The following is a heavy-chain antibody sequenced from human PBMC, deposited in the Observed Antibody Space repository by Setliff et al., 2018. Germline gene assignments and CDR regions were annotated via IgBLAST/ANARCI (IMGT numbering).Heavy chain of an antibody. CDR1: GFTFGDFA. CDR3: ARDSGNSGMIDY. J-gene: IGHJ4*02. Sequence: SGGSLRLSCAASGFTFGDFAMTWVRQAPGKGLEWVSYISSSSSTIYYADSVKGRFTISRDNAKNSLYLQMNGLRAEDTAVYYCARDSGNSGMIDYWGQGTPVTVSS. CDR2: ISSSSSTI. V-gene: IGHV3-48*01. D-gene: IGHD6-25*01.